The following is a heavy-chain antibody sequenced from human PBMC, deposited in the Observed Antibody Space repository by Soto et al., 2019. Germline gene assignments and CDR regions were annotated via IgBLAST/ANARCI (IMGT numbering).Heavy chain of an antibody. Sequence: QVQLQESGPGLVKPSETLALTCTVSGASISSYYWSWIRQPPGKGLEWLGYILYTGNTNYSPSLTSRVTMSVDTSKNQVSLKLSAVTAADTAVYFCARAAYGSGSYYAPYYYYAMDVWGQGTTVTVSS. CDR3: ARAAYGSGSYYAPYYYYAMDV. D-gene: IGHD3-10*01. CDR1: GASISSYY. CDR2: ILYTGNT. V-gene: IGHV4-59*01. J-gene: IGHJ6*02.